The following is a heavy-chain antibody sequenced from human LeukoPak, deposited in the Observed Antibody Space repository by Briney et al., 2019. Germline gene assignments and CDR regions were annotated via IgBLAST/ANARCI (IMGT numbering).Heavy chain of an antibody. CDR1: GYTFTGYD. Sequence: ASVKVSCKASGYTFTGYDINWVRQATGQGLEWMGWMNPNSGKTGYAQKFQGRVSITRDTSTTTAYMELSRLRSEDTGVYCSARGASRSFDYWGQGTLVAVSS. CDR2: MNPNSGKT. CDR3: ARGASRSFDY. J-gene: IGHJ4*02. V-gene: IGHV1-8*02.